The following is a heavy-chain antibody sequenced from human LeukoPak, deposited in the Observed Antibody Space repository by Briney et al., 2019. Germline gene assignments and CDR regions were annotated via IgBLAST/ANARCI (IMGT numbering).Heavy chain of an antibody. V-gene: IGHV2-70*11. CDR2: IDWDDDK. D-gene: IGHD3-22*01. J-gene: IGHJ4*02. CDR1: GFSLSTRGMC. Sequence: SGPALVKPTQTLTLTCTFSGFSLSTRGMCVSWIRQPPGKALEWLARIDWDDDKYYSTSLKTRLTISKDTSKNQVVLTMTNMDPVDTATYCCARIEVDSSGGSYDYWGQGTLVTVSS. CDR3: ARIEVDSSGGSYDY.